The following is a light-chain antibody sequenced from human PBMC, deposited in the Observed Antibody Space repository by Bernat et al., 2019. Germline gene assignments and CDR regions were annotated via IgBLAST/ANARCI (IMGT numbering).Light chain of an antibody. V-gene: IGKV2-40*01. CDR2: GVS. Sequence: DIVMTQTPLSLPVTPGEPASISCRSSQSLLHTNGKSYLDWFLQRPGQSPQLLIYGVSNRASGVPDRFSGSGSDTDFTLKISRVEAEDVGVYYCMQDIELPFTFGGGTKVDIK. CDR3: MQDIELPFT. J-gene: IGKJ4*01. CDR1: QSLLHTNGKSY.